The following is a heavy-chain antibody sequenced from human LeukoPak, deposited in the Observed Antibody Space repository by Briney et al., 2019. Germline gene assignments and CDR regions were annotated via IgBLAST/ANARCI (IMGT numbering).Heavy chain of an antibody. CDR2: IYYGGST. V-gene: IGHV4-39*01. CDR3: ARFLSSPTKRALDY. D-gene: IGHD6-13*01. Sequence: PSETLSLTCTVSGGSISSSSYYWGWIRQPPGKGLEWIGSIYYGGSTYYNPSLKSRVTISVDTSKNQFSLKLSSVTAADTAVYYCARFLSSPTKRALDYWGQGTLVTVSS. CDR1: GGSISSSSYY. J-gene: IGHJ4*02.